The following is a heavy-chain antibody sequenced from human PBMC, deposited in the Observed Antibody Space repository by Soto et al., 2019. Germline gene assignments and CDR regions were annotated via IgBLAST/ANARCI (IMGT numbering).Heavy chain of an antibody. CDR1: GFTFSSYG. Sequence: QVQLVESGGGVVQPGRSLRLSCAASGFTFSSYGMHWVRQAPGKGLEWVAAIWNDGSNKYYADSVKGRFTISRDNSKNTLYLQMNSLGAEDKAVYYCASRGRCSSTSCQDDDYYYYGMDVWGQGTTVTVSS. CDR2: IWNDGSNK. V-gene: IGHV3-33*01. CDR3: ASRGRCSSTSCQDDDYYYYGMDV. J-gene: IGHJ6*02. D-gene: IGHD2-2*01.